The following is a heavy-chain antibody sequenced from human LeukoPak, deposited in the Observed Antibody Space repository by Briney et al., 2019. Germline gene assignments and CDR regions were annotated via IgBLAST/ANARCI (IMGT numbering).Heavy chain of an antibody. V-gene: IGHV3-23*01. CDR2: ISGSGGST. J-gene: IGHJ4*02. D-gene: IGHD6-19*01. CDR1: GFTFSSYA. CDR3: AKVLVVAGTDY. Sequence: GGSLRLSCAASGFTFSSYAMSWVRQAPGKGLEWVSAISGSGGSTYYADSVKGRFTISRDNFKNTLYLQMNSLIAEDTAVYYCAKVLVVAGTDYWGQGTLVTVSS.